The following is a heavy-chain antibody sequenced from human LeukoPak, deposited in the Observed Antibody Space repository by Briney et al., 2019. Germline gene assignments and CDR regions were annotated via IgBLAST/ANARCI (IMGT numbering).Heavy chain of an antibody. Sequence: PGGSLRLSCAASGFTVSSNYMSWVRQAPGKGLEWVSVIYSGGSTYYADSVKGRFTISRDNSKNTLYLQMNGLRAEDTAVYYCAKVDPVWSGYYTVDYWGQGTLVTVSS. D-gene: IGHD3-3*01. CDR2: IYSGGST. J-gene: IGHJ4*02. CDR1: GFTVSSNY. V-gene: IGHV3-53*01. CDR3: AKVDPVWSGYYTVDY.